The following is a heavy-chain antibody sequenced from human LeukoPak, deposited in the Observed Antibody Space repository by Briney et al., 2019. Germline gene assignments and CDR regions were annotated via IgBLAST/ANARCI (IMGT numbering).Heavy chain of an antibody. J-gene: IGHJ4*02. CDR2: INHSGST. V-gene: IGHV4-34*01. CDR3: ARVSSGYSYGYGNYFDY. CDR1: GGSFSGYY. D-gene: IGHD5-18*01. Sequence: SETLSLTCAVYGGSFSGYYWSWIRQPPGKGLEWIGEINHSGSTNYNPSLKSRVTISVDTSKNQFSLKLSSVTAADTAVYYCARVSSGYSYGYGNYFDYWGQGTLVTVSS.